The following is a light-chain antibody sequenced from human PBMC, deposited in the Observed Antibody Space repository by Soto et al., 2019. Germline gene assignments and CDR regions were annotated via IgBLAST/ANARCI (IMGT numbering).Light chain of an antibody. CDR3: HQDGSSGLH. Sequence: EIVLTQSPVTLSLSPGERATLSCRASQSVGSNYLAWYQQKLGQAPRLLIYGASTRATDIPDRFSGSGSGTDLTLTITSMEPEDFAVYYWHQDGSSGLHFGGGTKVEIK. J-gene: IGKJ4*01. V-gene: IGKV3-20*01. CDR1: QSVGSNY. CDR2: GAS.